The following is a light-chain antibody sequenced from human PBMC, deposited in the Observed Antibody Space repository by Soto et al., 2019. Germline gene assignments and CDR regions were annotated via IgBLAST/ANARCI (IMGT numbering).Light chain of an antibody. J-gene: IGLJ2*01. CDR3: ATWDGRLPGEV. CDR1: SSNIGNNY. CDR2: DNN. Sequence: QSVLTQSPSVSAAPGQKGTISCSGSSSNIGNNYVSWYQQLPGTAPKLLIYDNNKRPSGIPDRFSGSKSGTSGTLEITGLQTGDEADYYCATWDGRLPGEVFRGGTKLTVL. V-gene: IGLV1-51*01.